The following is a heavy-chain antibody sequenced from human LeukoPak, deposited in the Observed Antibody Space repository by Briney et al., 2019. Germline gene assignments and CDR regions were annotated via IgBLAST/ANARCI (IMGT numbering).Heavy chain of an antibody. D-gene: IGHD5-18*01. CDR1: GFAFSSYW. CDR2: IKQDGSEK. V-gene: IGHV3-7*01. J-gene: IGHJ4*02. Sequence: GGSLRLSCAASGFAFSSYWMTWIRQAPGKGLEWVANIKQDGSEKYYVDSVKGRFTISRDNAKNSLYLQMNSLRAEDTAVYYRARDTGGGYSCYDCWGQGTLVTVSS. CDR3: ARDTGGGYSCYDC.